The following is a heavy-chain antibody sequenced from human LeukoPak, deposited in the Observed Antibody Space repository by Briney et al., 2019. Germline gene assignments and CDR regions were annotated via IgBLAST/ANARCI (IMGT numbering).Heavy chain of an antibody. CDR3: AKDPNTSAAGDYYFDY. CDR1: GFTFSSYG. V-gene: IGHV3-30*02. D-gene: IGHD6-13*01. CDR2: IQYDGSNE. J-gene: IGHJ4*02. Sequence: GGSLRLSCAASGFTFSSYGMHWVRQAPGKGLEWVTFIQYDGSNEYYADSVKGRFSISRDNSKNTLYLQMNSLRAEDTAVYYCAKDPNTSAAGDYYFDYWGQGTLVTVSS.